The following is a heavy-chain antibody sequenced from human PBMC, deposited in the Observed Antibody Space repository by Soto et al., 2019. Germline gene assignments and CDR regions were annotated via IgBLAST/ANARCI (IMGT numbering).Heavy chain of an antibody. Sequence: GGSLRLSCAASGFTFSSYGMHWVRQAPGKGLEWVAVISYDGSNKYYADSVKGRFTISRDNSKNTLYLQMNSLRAEDTAVYYCAKGTGTTVYYYYYMDVWGKGTTVTVSS. CDR3: AKGTGTTVYYYYYMDV. CDR2: ISYDGSNK. V-gene: IGHV3-30*18. D-gene: IGHD1-1*01. CDR1: GFTFSSYG. J-gene: IGHJ6*03.